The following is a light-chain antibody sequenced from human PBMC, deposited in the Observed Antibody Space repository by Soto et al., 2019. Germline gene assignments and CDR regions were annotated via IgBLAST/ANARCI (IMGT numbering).Light chain of an antibody. J-gene: IGKJ4*01. V-gene: IGKV1-39*01. CDR2: AAS. Sequence: DIQVTQSPSSLSASVGDTVIITCRSGQTIGTYLNWYLQKPGKAPKLLIYAASHLHSGVPSRFSGSGSGTDFTLTISSLQPEDFATYYCQQSFTTPLTFGGGTKVDIK. CDR1: QTIGTY. CDR3: QQSFTTPLT.